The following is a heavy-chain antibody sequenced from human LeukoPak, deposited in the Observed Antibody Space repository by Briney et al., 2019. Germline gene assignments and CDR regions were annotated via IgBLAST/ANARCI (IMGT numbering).Heavy chain of an antibody. J-gene: IGHJ4*02. D-gene: IGHD5-12*01. CDR1: AYSISSGYY. Sequence: SETLSLTCTVSAYSISSGYYWGWIRQPPGKGLEWIGSIYHSGSTYYNPSPKSRVTLSVDTSKNQFSLKLNSVTAADTAVYYCAGHAEILGYSGYYFGSDYWGQGTLVTVSS. CDR2: IYHSGST. V-gene: IGHV4-38-2*02. CDR3: AGHAEILGYSGYYFGSDY.